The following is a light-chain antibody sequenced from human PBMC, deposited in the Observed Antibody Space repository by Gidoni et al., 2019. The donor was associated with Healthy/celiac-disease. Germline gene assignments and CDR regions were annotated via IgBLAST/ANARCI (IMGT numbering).Light chain of an antibody. V-gene: IGKV1-39*01. CDR1: HSISSY. CDR2: AAS. Sequence: DIQMIYSPSSLSAAVGDRVTITCRASHSISSYLNWYQQKPGKAPELLIYAASSLQSGVPSRFSGSGSGTDFTLTISSLQPEDFATYYCQQSYSTPFTFGPGTKVDIK. J-gene: IGKJ3*01. CDR3: QQSYSTPFT.